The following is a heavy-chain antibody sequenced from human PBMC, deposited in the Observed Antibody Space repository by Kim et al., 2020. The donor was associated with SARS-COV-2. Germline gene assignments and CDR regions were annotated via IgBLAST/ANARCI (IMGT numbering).Heavy chain of an antibody. D-gene: IGHD6-13*01. CDR1: GFTFSSYS. V-gene: IGHV3-21*01. CDR3: ARANSISSSWWEVDY. J-gene: IGHJ4*02. CDR2: ISSSSSYI. Sequence: GGSLRLSCAASGFTFSSYSMNWVRQAPGKGLEWVSSISSSSSYIYYADSVKGRFTISRDNAKNSLYLQMNSLRAEDTAVYYCARANSISSSWWEVDYWGQGTLVTVSS.